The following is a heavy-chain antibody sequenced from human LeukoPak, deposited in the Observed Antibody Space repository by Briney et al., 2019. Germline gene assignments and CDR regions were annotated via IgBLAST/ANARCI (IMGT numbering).Heavy chain of an antibody. J-gene: IGHJ6*02. CDR3: ARADTAMVPDYYYYYGMDV. V-gene: IGHV3-11*01. Sequence: PGGTLRLSCAGSGFAFSDYYMSWIRQAPGKGLEWVSYISSSGSTIYYADSVKGRFTISRDNAKNSLYLQMNSLRAEDTAVYYCARADTAMVPDYYYYYGMDVWGQGTTVTVSS. CDR1: GFAFSDYY. D-gene: IGHD5-18*01. CDR2: ISSSGSTI.